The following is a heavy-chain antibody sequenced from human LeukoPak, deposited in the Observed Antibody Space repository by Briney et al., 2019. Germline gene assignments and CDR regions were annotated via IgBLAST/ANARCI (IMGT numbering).Heavy chain of an antibody. Sequence: GGSLRLSCTASGFTFGDYAMSWVRQAPGKGLEWVSSISSSSSYIYYADSVKGRFTISRDNAKNSLYLQMNSLRAEDTAVYYCASRPYYYDSSGHEIDYWGQGTLVTVSS. V-gene: IGHV3-21*01. D-gene: IGHD3-22*01. CDR3: ASRPYYYDSSGHEIDY. CDR1: GFTFGDYA. CDR2: ISSSSSYI. J-gene: IGHJ4*02.